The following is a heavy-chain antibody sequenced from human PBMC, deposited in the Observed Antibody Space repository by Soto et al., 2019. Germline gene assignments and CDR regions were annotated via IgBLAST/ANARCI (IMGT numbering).Heavy chain of an antibody. J-gene: IGHJ5*02. D-gene: IGHD3-22*01. CDR2: IYYSGST. Sequence: SETLSLICTVSGGSISSYYWSWIRQPPGKGLEWIGYIYYSGSTNYNPSLKSRVTISVDTSKNQFSLKLSSVTAADTAVYYCARGKSITMIVVAPWFDPWGQGTLVTVSS. V-gene: IGHV4-59*01. CDR3: ARGKSITMIVVAPWFDP. CDR1: GGSISSYY.